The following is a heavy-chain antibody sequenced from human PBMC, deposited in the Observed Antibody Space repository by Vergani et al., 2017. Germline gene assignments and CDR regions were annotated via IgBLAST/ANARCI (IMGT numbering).Heavy chain of an antibody. J-gene: IGHJ4*02. D-gene: IGHD2-2*01. Sequence: QVQLQQWGAGLLKPSETLSLTCAVYGGSFSGYYWSWIRQPPGKGLEWIGEINHSGSTNYNPSLKSRVTISVDTSKNQFSLKLSSVTAADTAVYYCASHKQSDSVGVPAAGEFDYWGQGTLVTVSS. CDR1: GGSFSGYY. CDR2: INHSGST. CDR3: ASHKQSDSVGVPAAGEFDY. V-gene: IGHV4-34*01.